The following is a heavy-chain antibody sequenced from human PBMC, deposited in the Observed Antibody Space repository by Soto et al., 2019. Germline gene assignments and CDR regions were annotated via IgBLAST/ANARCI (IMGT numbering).Heavy chain of an antibody. CDR2: TRNKANSYTT. D-gene: IGHD4-17*01. CDR1: GFTFSDHY. V-gene: IGHV3-72*01. Sequence: PGGSLRLSCAASGFTFSDHYMDWVRQAPGKGLEWVGRTRNKANSYTTEYAASVKGRFTISRDDSKNSLYLQMNSLKTEDTAVYYSARVTNYGDYGGGFDYWGQGTLVTVSS. J-gene: IGHJ4*02. CDR3: ARVTNYGDYGGGFDY.